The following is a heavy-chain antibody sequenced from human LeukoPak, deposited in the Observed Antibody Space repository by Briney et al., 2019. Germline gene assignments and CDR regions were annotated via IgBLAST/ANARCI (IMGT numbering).Heavy chain of an antibody. J-gene: IGHJ6*03. CDR3: ARVSFFRWAATRPSYYYYYMNV. Sequence: PSETLSLTCAVYGGSFSGYYWSWIRQPPGKGLEWIGVINHSGSTNYNPSLKSRVTISVDTSKNQFSLKLSSVTAADTAVYYCARVSFFRWAATRPSYYYYYMNVWGKGTTVTISS. CDR2: INHSGST. V-gene: IGHV4-34*01. CDR1: GGSFSGYY. D-gene: IGHD2-15*01.